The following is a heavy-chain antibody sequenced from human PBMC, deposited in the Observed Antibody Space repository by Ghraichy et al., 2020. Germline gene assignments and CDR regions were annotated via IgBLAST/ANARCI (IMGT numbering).Heavy chain of an antibody. D-gene: IGHD2-21*02. J-gene: IGHJ4*02. V-gene: IGHV3-48*03. CDR3: ARDGDCGGDCYLHRFDY. CDR1: GFIFNNYE. CDR2: ISTSGTTI. Sequence: GESLNISCAASGFIFNNYEMNWVRQAPGKGLEWISYISTSGTTIYYADSVKGRFTISRDNAKNSLYLQMNSLRAEDTAIYYCARDGDCGGDCYLHRFDYWGQGTPVTVSS.